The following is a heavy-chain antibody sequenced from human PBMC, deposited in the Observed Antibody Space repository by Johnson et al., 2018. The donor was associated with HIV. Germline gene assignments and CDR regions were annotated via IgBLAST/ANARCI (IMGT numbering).Heavy chain of an antibody. V-gene: IGHV3-30-3*01. J-gene: IGHJ3*02. CDR2: ISYDGSNK. CDR3: ARVVSVAVAGSRQGAVGAFDM. CDR1: GFTFSSYA. Sequence: QVLLVESGGGVVQPGRSLRLSCAASGFTFSSYAMHWVRQAPGKGLEWVAVISYDGSNKYYADSVKGRFTISRDNAKNSLYLHMNTLRAEDTALYYCARVVSVAVAGSRQGAVGAFDMWGQGTMVTVSS. D-gene: IGHD6-19*01.